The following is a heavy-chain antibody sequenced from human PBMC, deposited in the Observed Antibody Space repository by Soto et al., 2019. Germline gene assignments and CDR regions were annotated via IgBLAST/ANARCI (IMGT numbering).Heavy chain of an antibody. CDR1: GDSISTYY. Sequence: QVQLQESGPGLVKPSETLSLTCTVSGDSISTYYWNWIRQPAGKRPEWIGRIYISGSTNYNPSLRSRVAMSVDTSKDQFSLKLSSVTAADTAVYYCARVGRDGFDIWGQGTLVTVSS. V-gene: IGHV4-4*07. J-gene: IGHJ3*02. CDR2: IYISGST. CDR3: ARVGRDGFDI.